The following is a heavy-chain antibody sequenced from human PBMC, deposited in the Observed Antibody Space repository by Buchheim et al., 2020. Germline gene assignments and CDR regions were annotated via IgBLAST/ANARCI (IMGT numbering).Heavy chain of an antibody. CDR3: ARDKAGTLRYFDWLSPLGGMDV. Sequence: QVQLVQSGAEVKKPGSSVKVSCKASGGTFSSYAISWVRQAPGQGLEWMGRIIPILGIANYAQKFQGRVTITADKSTNTAYMELSSLRSEDTAVYYCARDKAGTLRYFDWLSPLGGMDVWGQGTT. J-gene: IGHJ6*02. CDR2: IIPILGIA. V-gene: IGHV1-69*04. D-gene: IGHD3-9*01. CDR1: GGTFSSYA.